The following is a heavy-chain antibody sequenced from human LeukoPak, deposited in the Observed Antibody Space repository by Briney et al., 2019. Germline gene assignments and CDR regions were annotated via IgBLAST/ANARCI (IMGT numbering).Heavy chain of an antibody. Sequence: ASVKVSCKASGYTFTSYGISWVRQAPGQGLEWMGWISAYNGNTNCAQKLQGRVTMTTDTSTSTAYMKLRSLRSDDTAVYYCARAIRADRRGSWFDPWGQGTLVTVSS. CDR3: ARAIRADRRGSWFDP. CDR1: GYTFTSYG. V-gene: IGHV1-18*01. D-gene: IGHD6-6*01. CDR2: ISAYNGNT. J-gene: IGHJ5*02.